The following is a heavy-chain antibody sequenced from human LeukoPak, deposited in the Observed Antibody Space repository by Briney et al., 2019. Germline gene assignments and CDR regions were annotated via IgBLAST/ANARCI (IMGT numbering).Heavy chain of an antibody. J-gene: IGHJ4*02. D-gene: IGHD2-15*01. CDR1: GGSFSGYY. CDR2: TSHSGST. V-gene: IGHV4-34*01. CDR3: ARVERLGYEDY. Sequence: PSETLSLTCAVYGGSFSGYYWSWIRQPPGKGLEWIGETSHSGSTNYNPSLESRVTIPADTSKNQFSLKLTSVTAADTAVYYCARVERLGYEDYWGQGTLVTVSS.